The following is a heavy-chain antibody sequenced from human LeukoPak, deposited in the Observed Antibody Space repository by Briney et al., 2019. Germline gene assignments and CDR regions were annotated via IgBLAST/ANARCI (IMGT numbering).Heavy chain of an antibody. Sequence: GGSLRLSCAASGFTFSDYYMSWIRQAPGKGLEWVANIKRDGSEKYYVDSVKGRFTISRDNAKNSLYLQMNSLRAEDTAVYYCARDSSSSLSSKYYFDYWGQGTLVTVSS. V-gene: IGHV3-7*01. D-gene: IGHD6-6*01. J-gene: IGHJ4*02. CDR1: GFTFSDYY. CDR3: ARDSSSSLSSKYYFDY. CDR2: IKRDGSEK.